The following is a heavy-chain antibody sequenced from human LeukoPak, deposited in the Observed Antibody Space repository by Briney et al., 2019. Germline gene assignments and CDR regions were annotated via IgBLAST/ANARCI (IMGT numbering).Heavy chain of an antibody. CDR1: GFTLSSYS. V-gene: IGHV3-21*01. D-gene: IGHD3-16*01. Sequence: PGGSLRLSCAASGFTLSSYSMNWVRQAPGKGLEWVSSISSSSSYIYYADSVKGRFTISRDNAKNSLYLQMNSLRAEDTAVYYCARAAENYGGRFDSWGQGTLVTVSS. CDR3: ARAAENYGGRFDS. J-gene: IGHJ4*02. CDR2: ISSSSSYI.